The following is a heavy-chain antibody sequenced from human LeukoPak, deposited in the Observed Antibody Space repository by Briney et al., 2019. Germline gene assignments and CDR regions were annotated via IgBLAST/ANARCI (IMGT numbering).Heavy chain of an antibody. V-gene: IGHV3-23*01. Sequence: GGSLRLSCAASGFTFSSYWMHWVRQAPGKGLEWVSSISGSGDNTYYADSVRGRFTISRDSSKSTLYLQMNSLRAEDTAVYYCAKGDYSNYRNLGYWGQGTLVTVSS. CDR2: ISGSGDNT. J-gene: IGHJ4*02. CDR1: GFTFSSYW. CDR3: AKGDYSNYRNLGY. D-gene: IGHD4-11*01.